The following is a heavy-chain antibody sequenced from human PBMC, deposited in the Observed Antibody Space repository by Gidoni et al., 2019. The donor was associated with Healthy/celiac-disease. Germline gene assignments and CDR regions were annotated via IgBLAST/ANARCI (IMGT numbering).Heavy chain of an antibody. Sequence: EVQLVESGGGLVQPGGSLRLSCAASGLTFSRYAMSWVRQAPGKGLEWVSAISGSGGSTYYADSVKGRFTISRDNSKNTLYLQMNSLRAEDTAVYYCAKREYQLQYYYYGMDVWGQGTTVTVSS. V-gene: IGHV3-23*04. D-gene: IGHD2-2*01. CDR3: AKREYQLQYYYYGMDV. CDR1: GLTFSRYA. J-gene: IGHJ6*02. CDR2: ISGSGGST.